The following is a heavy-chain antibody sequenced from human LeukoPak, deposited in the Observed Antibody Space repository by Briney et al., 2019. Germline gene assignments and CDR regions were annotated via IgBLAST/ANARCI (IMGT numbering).Heavy chain of an antibody. CDR3: ARVEYSYGLNY. J-gene: IGHJ4*02. CDR1: GFIVSSNH. V-gene: IGHV3-66*01. CDR2: IYSGGGT. Sequence: GGSLRLSCAASGFIVSSNHMSWVRQAPGKGLEWVSVIYSGGGTYYADSVKGRFTISRDNSKNTLYLQMNSLRAEDTAVYYCARVEYSYGLNYWGQGTLVTVSS. D-gene: IGHD5-18*01.